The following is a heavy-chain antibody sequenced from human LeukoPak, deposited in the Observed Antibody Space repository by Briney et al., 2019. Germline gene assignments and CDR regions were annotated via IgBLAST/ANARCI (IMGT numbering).Heavy chain of an antibody. J-gene: IGHJ5*02. CDR2: MSTYNGNT. CDR3: ARDLDYYDSSGSGWFDP. D-gene: IGHD3-22*01. Sequence: GASVKVSCKVSGYSFSRYGISWVRQAPGQGLEWMGWMSTYNGNTNYAQKFQGRVTMTTDTSTNTAYMELRSLRSDDTAVYYCARDLDYYDSSGSGWFDPWGQGTLVTVSS. V-gene: IGHV1-18*01. CDR1: GYSFSRYG.